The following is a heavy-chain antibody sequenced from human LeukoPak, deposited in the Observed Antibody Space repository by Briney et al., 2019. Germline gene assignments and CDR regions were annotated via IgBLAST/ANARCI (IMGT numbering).Heavy chain of an antibody. CDR3: AQKGGTDH. J-gene: IGHJ4*02. CDR1: GFTFTSYG. D-gene: IGHD2-15*01. CDR2: ISYDGSIQ. V-gene: IGHV3-30*18. Sequence: GGSLRLSCAASGFTFTSYGMHWVRQAPGKGLEWVAVISYDGSIQYYADSVKGRFTISRDNAKNSLYLQMSSLRDEDTAVYYCAQKGGTDHWGRGTLVTVSS.